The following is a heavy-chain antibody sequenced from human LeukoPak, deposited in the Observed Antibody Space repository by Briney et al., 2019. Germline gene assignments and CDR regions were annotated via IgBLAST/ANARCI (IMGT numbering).Heavy chain of an antibody. CDR1: GFTFSSYD. CDR3: AKDRLISGSEAPFDY. J-gene: IGHJ4*02. D-gene: IGHD6-19*01. V-gene: IGHV3-23*01. CDR2: ISGSGGST. Sequence: GGSLRLSCAASGFTFSSYDMSWVRQAPGKGLEWVSAISGSGGSTYYADSVKGRFTISRDNSKNTLYLQMNSLRAEDTAVYYCAKDRLISGSEAPFDYWGQGTLVTVSS.